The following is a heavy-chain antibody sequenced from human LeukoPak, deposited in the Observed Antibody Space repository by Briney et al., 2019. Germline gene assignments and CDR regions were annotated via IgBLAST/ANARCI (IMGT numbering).Heavy chain of an antibody. V-gene: IGHV1-69*06. J-gene: IGHJ6*03. D-gene: IGHD2-2*01. CDR1: GGTFSSYA. CDR2: IIPIFGTA. CDR3: AKDRKYCSSTSCPLTPDYYMDV. Sequence: SVKVSCKASGGTFSSYAISWVRQAPGQGLEWMGRIIPIFGTANYAQKFQGRVTITADKSTSTAYMELSSLRAEDTAVYYCAKDRKYCSSTSCPLTPDYYMDVWGKGTTVTVSS.